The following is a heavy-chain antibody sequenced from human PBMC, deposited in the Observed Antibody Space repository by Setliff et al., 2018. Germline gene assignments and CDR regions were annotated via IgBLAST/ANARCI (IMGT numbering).Heavy chain of an antibody. CDR2: IYSNENT. D-gene: IGHD3-10*01. V-gene: IGHV4-4*07. CDR3: ARDNRARHYMDV. Sequence: TCSVSGGSISSYFWNWVRQPAGKGLEWIGRIYSNENTNYNPSLKSRVTMSIDTSKNQLSLKLSSVTAADTAVYYCARDNRARHYMDVWGKGTTVTVSS. J-gene: IGHJ6*03. CDR1: GGSISSYF.